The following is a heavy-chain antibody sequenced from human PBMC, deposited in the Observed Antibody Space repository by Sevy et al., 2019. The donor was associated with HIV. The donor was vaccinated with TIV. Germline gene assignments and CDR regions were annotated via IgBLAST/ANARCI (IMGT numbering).Heavy chain of an antibody. CDR1: GFNFSGSA. V-gene: IGHV3-73*01. D-gene: IGHD6-19*01. CDR2: IRSKAKSYAT. CDR3: TIPDISGWYH. J-gene: IGHJ5*02. Sequence: GGSLRLSCAASGFNFSGSAIHWVRQASGKGLEWVGRIRSKAKSYATAYTASVKGRFTISRDDSKNTAFLQMDSLKTEDTAVYYCTIPDISGWYHWGQGTLVTVSS.